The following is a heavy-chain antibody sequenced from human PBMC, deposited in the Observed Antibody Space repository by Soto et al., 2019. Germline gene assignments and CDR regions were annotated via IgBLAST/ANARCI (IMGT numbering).Heavy chain of an antibody. CDR3: AREKITGLFDY. D-gene: IGHD2-8*02. Sequence: PSETLSLTCAVYGGSFSGYYWTWIRQPPGTGLEWIGEINHSGSTNYNPSLKSRVTISVDTSKNQFSLKLTSVTAADTAVYYCAREKITGLFDYWGQGTPVTGSS. CDR2: INHSGST. J-gene: IGHJ4*02. CDR1: GGSFSGYY. V-gene: IGHV4-34*01.